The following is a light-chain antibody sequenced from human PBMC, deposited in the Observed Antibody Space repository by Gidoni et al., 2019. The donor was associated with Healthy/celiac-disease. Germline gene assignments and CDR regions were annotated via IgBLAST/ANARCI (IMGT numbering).Light chain of an antibody. CDR3: CSYAGSYRANWV. CDR2: DVS. Sequence: QSALTQPRSVSGSPGQSVTISCTGTSSDVGGYNYVSWYQQHPGKAPKLMIYDVSKRPSGVPDRFSGSKSGNTASLTISGLQAEDEADYYCCSYAGSYRANWVFGGGTKLTVL. CDR1: SSDVGGYNY. J-gene: IGLJ3*02. V-gene: IGLV2-11*01.